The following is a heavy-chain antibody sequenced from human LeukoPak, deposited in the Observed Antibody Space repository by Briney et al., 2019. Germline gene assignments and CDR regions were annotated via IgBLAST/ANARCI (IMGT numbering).Heavy chain of an antibody. V-gene: IGHV6-1*01. D-gene: IGHD6-13*01. CDR2: TYYRSKWSS. Sequence: SQTLSLTCAISGDSVSSNSAAWNWIRQSPARCLEWLGRTYYRSKWSSDYAVFVKSRISINSDTSKNQFSLQLNSVTPEDTAVYYCVRGGFIAAAGLFDSWGQGTLVTVSS. J-gene: IGHJ4*02. CDR1: GDSVSSNSAA. CDR3: VRGGFIAAAGLFDS.